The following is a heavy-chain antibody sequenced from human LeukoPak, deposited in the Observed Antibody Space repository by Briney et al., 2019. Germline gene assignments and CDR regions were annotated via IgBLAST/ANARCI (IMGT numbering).Heavy chain of an antibody. Sequence: GGSLRLSCAASGFTFDDYAMHWVRQAPGKGLEWVSGMSASGGRTYHADSVKGRFTVSRDNSKNMLYLQMNSLRAEDTAVYYCAKQKGELPYFDYWGQGTLVTVSS. CDR3: AKQKGELPYFDY. CDR2: MSASGGRT. D-gene: IGHD1-26*01. J-gene: IGHJ4*02. CDR1: GFTFDDYA. V-gene: IGHV3-23*01.